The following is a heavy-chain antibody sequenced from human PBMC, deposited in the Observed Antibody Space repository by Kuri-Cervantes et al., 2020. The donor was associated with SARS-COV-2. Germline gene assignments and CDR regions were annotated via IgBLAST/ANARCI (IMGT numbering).Heavy chain of an antibody. J-gene: IGHJ4*02. CDR1: GFMFMNYD. Sequence: GESLKISCKGSGFMFMNYDMGWVRQAPGRGLEWVSIISGSGTGTYFADSVKGRFTMSRDNYKNTVFLQMNSLTADDTAVYYCAKSLAYCGRGCYWAFDYWGQGALVTVYS. V-gene: IGHV3-23*01. CDR3: AKSLAYCGRGCYWAFDY. D-gene: IGHD2-21*02. CDR2: ISGSGTGT.